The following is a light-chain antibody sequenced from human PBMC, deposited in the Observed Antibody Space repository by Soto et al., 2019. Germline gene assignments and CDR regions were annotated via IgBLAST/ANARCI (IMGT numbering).Light chain of an antibody. CDR2: DAS. V-gene: IGKV3-11*01. CDR3: QQRSNWPIT. Sequence: IGMTQSAVTLSVSPGERATLSCRASQNISRSLACYQQKPGQPPRLVIYDASLRANGVPARFGGSGSGTDFTLTISGLEPEDFAVYYCQQRSNWPITFGGGTKVDIK. J-gene: IGKJ4*01. CDR1: QNISRS.